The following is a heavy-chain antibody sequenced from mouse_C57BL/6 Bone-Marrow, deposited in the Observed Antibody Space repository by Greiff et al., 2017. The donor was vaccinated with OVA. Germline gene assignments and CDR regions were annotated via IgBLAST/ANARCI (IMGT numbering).Heavy chain of an antibody. CDR1: GYTFTTYP. CDR3: ARGGGYGGRYFDV. J-gene: IGHJ1*03. Sequence: VQRVESGAELVKPGASVKMSCKASGYTFTTYPIEWMKQNHGKSLEWIGNFHPYNDDTKYNEKFKGKATLTVEKSSSTVYLELSRLTSDDSAVYYCARGGGYGGRYFDVWGTGTTVTVSS. V-gene: IGHV1-47*01. CDR2: FHPYNDDT. D-gene: IGHD1-1*01.